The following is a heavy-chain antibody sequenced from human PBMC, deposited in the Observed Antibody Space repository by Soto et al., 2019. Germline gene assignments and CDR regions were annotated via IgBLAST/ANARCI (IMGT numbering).Heavy chain of an antibody. D-gene: IGHD1-7*01. CDR3: ARVVEGITGTTWYYYGMDV. CDR2: INHSGST. Sequence: SETLSLTCAVYGGSFSGYYWSWIRQPPGKGLEWIGEINHSGSTNYNPSLKSRVTISVDTSKNQFSLKLSSVTAADTAVYYCARVVEGITGTTWYYYGMDVWGQGTTVTVSS. J-gene: IGHJ6*02. V-gene: IGHV4-34*01. CDR1: GGSFSGYY.